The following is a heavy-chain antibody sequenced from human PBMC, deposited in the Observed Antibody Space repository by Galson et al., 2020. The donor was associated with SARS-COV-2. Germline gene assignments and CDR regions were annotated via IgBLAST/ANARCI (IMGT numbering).Heavy chain of an antibody. Sequence: GESLKISCAASGFTFSSYAMLWVRQAPGKGLEYVAAISIDEVSTYYADSVKGRFTISRDNSKNTLYLQMGSLRPEDMAIYYCVREARSGWAWNDAFDIWGQGTMVTVSS. CDR2: ISIDEVST. D-gene: IGHD6-19*01. V-gene: IGHV3-64*02. J-gene: IGHJ3*02. CDR3: VREARSGWAWNDAFDI. CDR1: GFTFSSYA.